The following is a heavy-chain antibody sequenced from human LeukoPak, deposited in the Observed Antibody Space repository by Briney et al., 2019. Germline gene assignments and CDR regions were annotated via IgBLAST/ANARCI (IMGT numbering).Heavy chain of an antibody. CDR3: AREGDSSSVGWFDP. Sequence: SETLSLTCAVYGGSFSGYYWSWIRQPPGKGLEWMGEINDSGRTNYNPSLKSRVTISVDTSKNQFSLKLSSVTAADTAVYYCAREGDSSSVGWFDPWGQGTLVTVSS. J-gene: IGHJ5*02. CDR1: GGSFSGYY. V-gene: IGHV4-34*01. D-gene: IGHD6-13*01. CDR2: INDSGRT.